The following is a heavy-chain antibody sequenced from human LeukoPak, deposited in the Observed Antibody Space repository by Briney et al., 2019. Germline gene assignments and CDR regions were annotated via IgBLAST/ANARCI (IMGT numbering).Heavy chain of an antibody. CDR1: GFTFSTYA. CDR3: ARVGGSKYYDFWSGRSQYYYYYYMDV. D-gene: IGHD3-3*01. CDR2: ISYDESNK. J-gene: IGHJ6*03. V-gene: IGHV3-30-3*01. Sequence: GGSLRLSCAASGFTFSTYAIHWVRQAPGKGREWVAVISYDESNKYYADSVKGRFTISRYNSKNTLYLQMNSLRAGDTAVYYCARVGGSKYYDFWSGRSQYYYYYYMDVWGKGTTVIVSS.